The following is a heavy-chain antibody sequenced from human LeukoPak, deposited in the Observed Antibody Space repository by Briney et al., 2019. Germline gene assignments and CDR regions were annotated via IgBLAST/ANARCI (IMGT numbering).Heavy chain of an antibody. V-gene: IGHV3-23*01. Sequence: GGSLRLSCAVSGITLSNYGMSWVRQTPGKGLEWVAGISDSGGRTNYADSVKGRFTISRDNPKNTLYLQMNSLRAEDTAVYFCAKRGVVIRVILVGFHKEAQYFDSWGQGALVTVSS. CDR3: AKRGVVIRVILVGFHKEAQYFDS. J-gene: IGHJ4*02. CDR2: ISDSGGRT. CDR1: GITLSNYG. D-gene: IGHD3-22*01.